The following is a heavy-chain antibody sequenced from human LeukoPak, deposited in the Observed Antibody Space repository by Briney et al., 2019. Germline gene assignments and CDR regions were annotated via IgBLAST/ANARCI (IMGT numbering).Heavy chain of an antibody. D-gene: IGHD3-9*01. V-gene: IGHV1-69*05. CDR2: IIPIFGTA. Sequence: EASVTVSFKASGGTFSIYAISWVRQAPGQGLEWMGGIIPIFGTANYAQKFQGRVTITTDESTSTAYMELSSLRSEDTAVYYCARAPRSYYDILTGYLNNWFDPWGQGTLVTVSS. CDR1: GGTFSIYA. J-gene: IGHJ5*02. CDR3: ARAPRSYYDILTGYLNNWFDP.